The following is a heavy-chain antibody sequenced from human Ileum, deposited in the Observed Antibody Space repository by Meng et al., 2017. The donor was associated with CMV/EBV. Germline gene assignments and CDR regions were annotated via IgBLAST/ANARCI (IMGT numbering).Heavy chain of an antibody. CDR3: AREWSAYDY. CDR2: ISNDGVHT. CDR1: GFTFDDYA. J-gene: IGHJ4*02. V-gene: IGHV3-74*01. D-gene: IGHD3-3*01. Sequence: GESLKISCAASGFTFDDYAMHWVRQAPGKGLVWVSHISNDGVHTAYADSVKGRFTISRDNSKNTLYLQMSSLRADDTAVYFCAREWSAYDYWGQGALVTVPQ.